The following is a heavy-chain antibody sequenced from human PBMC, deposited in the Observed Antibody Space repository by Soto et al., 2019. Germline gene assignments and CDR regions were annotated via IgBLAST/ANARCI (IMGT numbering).Heavy chain of an antibody. J-gene: IGHJ4*02. D-gene: IGHD3-9*01. V-gene: IGHV3-74*01. CDR3: ARVRYFDWLLFPY. Sequence: GGSLRLSCAASGFTFSSYWMHWGRQAPGKGLVWVSRINSDGSSTSYADSVKGRFTISRDNAKNTLYLQMNSLRAEDTAVYYCARVRYFDWLLFPYWGQGTLVTVSS. CDR2: INSDGSST. CDR1: GFTFSSYW.